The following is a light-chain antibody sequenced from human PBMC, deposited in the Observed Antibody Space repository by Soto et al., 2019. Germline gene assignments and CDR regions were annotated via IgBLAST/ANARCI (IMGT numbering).Light chain of an antibody. J-gene: IGKJ4*01. CDR2: DAS. CDR3: QQYNSCPLT. Sequence: DIQMPQSTSTLSESVGDRVTITCRASQSISFWLAWYQQKPGSAPNLLIYDASTLGGGVPSRFSGSGSGTDFTLTISNLQPDDFASYYCQQYNSCPLTFGGGTRVEIK. V-gene: IGKV1-5*01. CDR1: QSISFW.